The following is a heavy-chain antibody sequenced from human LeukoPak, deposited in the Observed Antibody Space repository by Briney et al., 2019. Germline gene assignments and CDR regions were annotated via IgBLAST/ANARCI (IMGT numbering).Heavy chain of an antibody. J-gene: IGHJ4*02. Sequence: SETLSLTCAVYGGSFSGYYWSWIRQPPGKGLEWIGEINHSGSTNYNPSLRSRVTISVDTSENQFSLKLSSVTAADTAVYYCARSVAVAGWYNNYYFDSWGQGTLVTVSS. D-gene: IGHD6-19*01. V-gene: IGHV4-34*01. CDR2: INHSGST. CDR1: GGSFSGYY. CDR3: ARSVAVAGWYNNYYFDS.